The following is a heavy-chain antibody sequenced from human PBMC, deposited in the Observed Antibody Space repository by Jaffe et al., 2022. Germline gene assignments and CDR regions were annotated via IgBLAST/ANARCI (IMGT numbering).Heavy chain of an antibody. CDR2: ISGGNGNP. Sequence: QVQLVQSGAEVKKPGASVNISCKASGYTFTSYAMHWVRQAPGQSLEWMGWISGGNGNPGYSQKFQGRVTITRDTSASTAYMALTSLRYEDTAVYYCTRAGPGGVNNWYDPNPHFDYWGQGTLVSVSS. D-gene: IGHD1-1*01. V-gene: IGHV1-3*01. J-gene: IGHJ4*02. CDR1: GYTFTSYA. CDR3: TRAGPGGVNNWYDPNPHFDY.